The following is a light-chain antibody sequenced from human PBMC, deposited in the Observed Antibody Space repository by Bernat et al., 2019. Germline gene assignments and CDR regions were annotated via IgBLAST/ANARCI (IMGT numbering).Light chain of an antibody. J-gene: IGKJ5*01. CDR3: QQLNSYPIT. CDR2: GAS. CDR1: QVIGTY. Sequence: DIQLTQSPPCLSASVGDRVTITCRASQVIGTYLAWYQQKPGKAPNLLIYGASTLQTGVPSRFSGSGSGTEFTLTISSLRPEDFATYHCQQLNSYPITFGQGTRLEIK. V-gene: IGKV1-9*01.